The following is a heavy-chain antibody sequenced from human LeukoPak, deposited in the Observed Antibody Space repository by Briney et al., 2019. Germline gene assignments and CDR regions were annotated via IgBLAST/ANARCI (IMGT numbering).Heavy chain of an antibody. V-gene: IGHV3-7*01. CDR2: IKQDGSDK. D-gene: IGHD7-27*01. J-gene: IGHJ4*02. CDR3: ARENWGPDY. Sequence: PGGSLRLSCAASGFTFNKYWMTWVRQAPGKGLEWVANIKQDGSDKHYVSSVKGRFTISRDNAKNSVCLQMNSLRDEDTAIYYCARENWGPDYWGQGTLVTVSS. CDR1: GFTFNKYW.